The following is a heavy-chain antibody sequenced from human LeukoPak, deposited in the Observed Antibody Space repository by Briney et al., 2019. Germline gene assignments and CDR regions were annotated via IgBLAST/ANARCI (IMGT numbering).Heavy chain of an antibody. CDR3: ARARCSSTRCYRWFDN. Sequence: ASVKVSCKASGYTFTSYDINWVRQATGQGLEWMGWMNPNSGNTGYAQKFQGRVTMTRNTSISTAYMELSSLRSEDTAVYYCARARCSSTRCYRWFDNWGQGTLVTVSS. V-gene: IGHV1-8*01. CDR1: GYTFTSYD. J-gene: IGHJ5*02. D-gene: IGHD2-2*02. CDR2: MNPNSGNT.